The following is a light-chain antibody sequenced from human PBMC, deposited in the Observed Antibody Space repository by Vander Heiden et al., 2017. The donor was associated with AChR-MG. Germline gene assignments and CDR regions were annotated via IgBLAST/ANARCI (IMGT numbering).Light chain of an antibody. CDR3: QQYHSFSHT. V-gene: IGKV1-5*03. CDR2: KAA. J-gene: IGKJ4*01. Sequence: IHLTPSPSTLSASIGDRVTLTCRARQSLSSGLARYQQKPGKAPGLLISKAATLESGVPSRFSGSGFGTEFTLTITSLQPDEFAAYYCQQYHSFSHTFGGGTKVEIK. CDR1: QSLSSG.